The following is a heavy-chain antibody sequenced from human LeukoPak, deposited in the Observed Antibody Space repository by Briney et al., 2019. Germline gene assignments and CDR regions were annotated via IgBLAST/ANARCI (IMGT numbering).Heavy chain of an antibody. CDR1: GFTFSSYS. J-gene: IGHJ5*02. CDR3: ARDRTYYYDSSGPAPFDP. Sequence: GGSLRLSCAASGFTFSSYSMNWVRQAPGKGLEWVSSISSSSSYIYYADSVKGRFTISRDNAKNSLYLQMNSLRAEDTAVYYCARDRTYYYDSSGPAPFDPWGQGTLVTVSS. CDR2: ISSSSSYI. D-gene: IGHD3-22*01. V-gene: IGHV3-21*01.